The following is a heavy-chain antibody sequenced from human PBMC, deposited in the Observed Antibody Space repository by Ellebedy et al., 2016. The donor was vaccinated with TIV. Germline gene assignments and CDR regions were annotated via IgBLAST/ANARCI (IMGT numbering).Heavy chain of an antibody. Sequence: PSETLSLTCAVSGGSISSSNWWSWVRQAPGKGLEWVSLINSDGSRTTYADSVKGQFTISRDNAKNTLYLQMNSLRAEDTAVYYCASRGVAVQGADYWGQGTLVTVSS. CDR1: GGSISSSNW. CDR2: INSDGSRT. V-gene: IGHV3-74*01. J-gene: IGHJ4*02. D-gene: IGHD3-10*01. CDR3: ASRGVAVQGADY.